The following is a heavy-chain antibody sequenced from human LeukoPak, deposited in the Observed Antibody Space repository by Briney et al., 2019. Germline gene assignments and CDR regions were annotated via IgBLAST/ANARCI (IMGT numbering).Heavy chain of an antibody. D-gene: IGHD3-22*01. CDR3: ARLRNYYGSSEAFDI. CDR2: IYYSGST. Sequence: PSETLSLTCTVSGGSISSYYWSWIRQPPGKGLEWIGYIYYSGSTNYNPSLKSRVTISVDTSKNQFSLKLSSVTAADTAVYYCARLRNYYGSSEAFDIWGQGTMVTVSS. V-gene: IGHV4-59*01. CDR1: GGSISSYY. J-gene: IGHJ3*02.